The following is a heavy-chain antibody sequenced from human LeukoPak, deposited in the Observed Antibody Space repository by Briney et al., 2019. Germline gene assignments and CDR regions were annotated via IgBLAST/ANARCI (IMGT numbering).Heavy chain of an antibody. CDR2: IYPGDSDT. Sequence: GESLKISCKGSGYSFTNYWIGWVRQMPGKGLEWMGIIYPGDSDTRYSPSFQGQVPVSADKSISTAYLRWSSLKASDTAMYYCARGPYCSTASCLSPYYYYYMDVWGKGTTVTVSS. V-gene: IGHV5-51*01. CDR3: ARGPYCSTASCLSPYYYYYMDV. J-gene: IGHJ6*03. CDR1: GYSFTNYW. D-gene: IGHD2-2*01.